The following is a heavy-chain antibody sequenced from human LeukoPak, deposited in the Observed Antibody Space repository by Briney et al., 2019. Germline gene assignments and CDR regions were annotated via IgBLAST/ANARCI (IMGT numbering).Heavy chain of an antibody. V-gene: IGHV1-69*04. D-gene: IGHD2-2*01. CDR1: GGTFSSYA. Sequence: SVKVSCKASGGTFSSYAINWLRQAPGQGLEWMGRIIPILGIATYAQNFQGRVTITADKSTSTAYMELSSLRSEDTAVYYCARDLVVSCSSTSCSVAPSDFWGQGTLVTVSS. CDR3: ARDLVVSCSSTSCSVAPSDF. CDR2: IIPILGIA. J-gene: IGHJ4*02.